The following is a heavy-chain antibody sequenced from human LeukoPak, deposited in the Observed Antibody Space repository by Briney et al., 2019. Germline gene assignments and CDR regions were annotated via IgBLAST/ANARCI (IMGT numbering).Heavy chain of an antibody. Sequence: GGSLRLSCAASGFTFSSYAMHWVRQAPGKGLEYVSAISSNGGSTYYANSVKGRFTISRDNSKNTLYLQMGSLRAEDTAVYYCARVGQGYCSGGSCHPSIYYYYYMDVWGKGTTVTVSS. J-gene: IGHJ6*03. CDR3: ARVGQGYCSGGSCHPSIYYYYYMDV. CDR1: GFTFSSYA. V-gene: IGHV3-64*01. CDR2: ISSNGGST. D-gene: IGHD2-15*01.